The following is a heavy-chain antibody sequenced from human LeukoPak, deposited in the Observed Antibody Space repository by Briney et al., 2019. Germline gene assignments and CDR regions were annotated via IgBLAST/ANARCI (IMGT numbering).Heavy chain of an antibody. V-gene: IGHV3-11*04. D-gene: IGHD2-2*02. J-gene: IGHJ4*02. CDR3: ARGSQSTPIPHDYFDY. Sequence: GGSLRLSCAASGFTFSDYYMSWIRQAPGKGLEWGSYISRRGSTIYYAESVKGRFTISRDNAKNSLYLQMNSLRAEDTAVYYCARGSQSTPIPHDYFDYWGQGTLVTVSS. CDR1: GFTFSDYY. CDR2: ISRRGSTI.